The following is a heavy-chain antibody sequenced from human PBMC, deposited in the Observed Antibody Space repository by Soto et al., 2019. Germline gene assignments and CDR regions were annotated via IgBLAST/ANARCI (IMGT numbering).Heavy chain of an antibody. Sequence: QLQLQESGSGLVKPSQTLSLTCAVSGGSISSGGYSWSWIRQPPGKGLEWIGYIYHSGSTYYNPSLKSRVTKSVDRSKNQFSLKLSSVTAADTAVYYCARSPGFSVWGSYRQGSWFDPWGQGTLVTVSS. CDR1: GGSISSGGYS. D-gene: IGHD3-16*02. J-gene: IGHJ5*02. CDR2: IYHSGST. CDR3: ARSPGFSVWGSYRQGSWFDP. V-gene: IGHV4-30-2*01.